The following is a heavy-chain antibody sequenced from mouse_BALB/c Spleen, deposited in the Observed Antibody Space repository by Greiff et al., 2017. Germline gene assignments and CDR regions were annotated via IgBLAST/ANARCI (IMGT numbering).Heavy chain of an antibody. Sequence: EVKLVESGGGLVQPGGSRKLSCAASGFTFSSFGMHWVRQAPEKGLEWVAYISSGSSTIYYADTVKGRFTISRDNPKNTLFLQMTSLRSEDTAMYYCAREDGNSYAMDYWGQGTSVTVSS. CDR3: AREDGNSYAMDY. V-gene: IGHV5-17*02. CDR2: ISSGSSTI. D-gene: IGHD2-1*01. J-gene: IGHJ4*01. CDR1: GFTFSSFG.